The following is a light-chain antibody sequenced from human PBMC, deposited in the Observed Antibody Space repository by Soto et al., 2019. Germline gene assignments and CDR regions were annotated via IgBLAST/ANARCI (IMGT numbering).Light chain of an antibody. Sequence: QCVLTRPPSVSGAPGQRVTISCTGSSSNIGAGYDVHWYQQLPGAAPRLRIYGNTNRPSGVPDRFSGSKSGTSASLAITALQAEHAADYYCQSYDRSLSFQILGTGTKVTAL. CDR2: GNT. CDR3: QSYDRSLSFQI. CDR1: SSNIGAGYD. V-gene: IGLV1-40*01. J-gene: IGLJ1*01.